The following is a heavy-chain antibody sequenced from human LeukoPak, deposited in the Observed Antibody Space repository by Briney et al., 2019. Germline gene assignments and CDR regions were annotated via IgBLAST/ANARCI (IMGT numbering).Heavy chain of an antibody. D-gene: IGHD2-2*01. V-gene: IGHV1-18*01. CDR2: ISAYNGNT. Sequence: APVKVSCKASGYTFTSYGISWVRQAPGQGLEWMGWISAYNGNTNYAQKLQGRVTMTTDTSTSTAYMELRSLRSDDTAVYYCARDPSEKYQLPHQYNWFDPWGQGTLVTVSS. CDR3: ARDPSEKYQLPHQYNWFDP. J-gene: IGHJ5*02. CDR1: GYTFTSYG.